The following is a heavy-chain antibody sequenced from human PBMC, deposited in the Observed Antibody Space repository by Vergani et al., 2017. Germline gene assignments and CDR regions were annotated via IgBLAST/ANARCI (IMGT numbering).Heavy chain of an antibody. J-gene: IGHJ3*02. Sequence: QVQLQESGPGLVKPSETLSLTCTVSGGSISSYYWSWIRQPAGKGLEWIGRIYTSGSTNYNPSLKSRVTISVDTSKNQFSLKLSSVTAADTAVYYCAREWERHGDLTGTISLGAFDIWGQGTMVTVSS. CDR1: GGSISSYY. V-gene: IGHV4-4*07. CDR3: AREWERHGDLTGTISLGAFDI. D-gene: IGHD1-7*01. CDR2: IYTSGST.